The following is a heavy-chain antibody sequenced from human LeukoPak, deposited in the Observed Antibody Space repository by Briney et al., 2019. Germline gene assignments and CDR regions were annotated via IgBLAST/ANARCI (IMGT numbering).Heavy chain of an antibody. Sequence: ASVKVSCKASGYTFTGYYMHWVRQAPGQGLEWMGWINPNSGGTNYAQKFQGRVTMTRDTSISTAYMELSRLRSDDTAVYYCAIEKKGGSYSSSWYNYWGQGTLVTVSS. CDR3: AIEKKGGSYSSSWYNY. D-gene: IGHD6-13*01. V-gene: IGHV1-2*02. CDR2: INPNSGGT. J-gene: IGHJ4*02. CDR1: GYTFTGYY.